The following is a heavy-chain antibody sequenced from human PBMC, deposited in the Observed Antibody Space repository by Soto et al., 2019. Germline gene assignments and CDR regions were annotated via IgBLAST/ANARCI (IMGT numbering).Heavy chain of an antibody. CDR1: GFTFSSYG. D-gene: IGHD4-4*01. CDR2: ISYDGSNK. J-gene: IGHJ6*02. CDR3: AKDRGAYSNYLWSGMDV. V-gene: IGHV3-30*18. Sequence: GGSLRLSCAASGFTFSSYGMHWVRQAPGKGLEWVAVISYDGSNKYYADSVKGRFTISRDNSKNTLYLQMNSLRAEDTAVYYCAKDRGAYSNYLWSGMDVWGQGTTVTVFS.